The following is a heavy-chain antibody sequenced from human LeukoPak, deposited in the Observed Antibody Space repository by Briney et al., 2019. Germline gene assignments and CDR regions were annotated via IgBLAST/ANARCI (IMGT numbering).Heavy chain of an antibody. Sequence: SETLSLTCTVSGGSISSSSYYWGWIRRPPGKGLECIGSIYYSGSTYYNPSLKSRVTISVDTSKNQFSLKLSSVTAADTAVYYCARADVLRFLEWLTDAFDIWGQGTMVTVSS. J-gene: IGHJ3*02. CDR1: GGSISSSSYY. CDR3: ARADVLRFLEWLTDAFDI. D-gene: IGHD3-3*01. CDR2: IYYSGST. V-gene: IGHV4-39*01.